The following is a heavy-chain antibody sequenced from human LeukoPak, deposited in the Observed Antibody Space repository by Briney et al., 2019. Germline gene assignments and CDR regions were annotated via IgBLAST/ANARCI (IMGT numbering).Heavy chain of an antibody. CDR3: ARWGMTYGAFDY. V-gene: IGHV3-7*01. Sequence: PGGSLRLSCAASGFTFSNYWMSWVRQAPGKGLEWVANIKQGGSEKYYVDSVKGRFTISRDNAKNSLYLQMNSRRAEDTAVYYCARWGMTYGAFDYWGQGTLVTVSS. D-gene: IGHD1-14*01. J-gene: IGHJ4*02. CDR1: GFTFSNYW. CDR2: IKQGGSEK.